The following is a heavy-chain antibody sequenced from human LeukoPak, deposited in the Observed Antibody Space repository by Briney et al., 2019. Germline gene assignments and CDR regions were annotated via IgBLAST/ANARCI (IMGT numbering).Heavy chain of an antibody. CDR1: GYTFTSYG. D-gene: IGHD3-10*01. CDR2: ISAYNGNT. J-gene: IGHJ4*02. CDR3: AREECYYDSGRGCPPDY. V-gene: IGHV1-18*01. Sequence: ASVKVSCKASGYTFTSYGISWVRQAPGQGLEWMGWISAYNGNTNYAQKLQGRVTMTTDTSTSTAYMELRSLRSDDTAVYYCAREECYYDSGRGCPPDYWGQGTLVTVSS.